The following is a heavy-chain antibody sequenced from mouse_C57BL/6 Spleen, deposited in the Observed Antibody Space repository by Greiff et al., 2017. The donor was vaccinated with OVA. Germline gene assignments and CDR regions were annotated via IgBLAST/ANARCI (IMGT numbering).Heavy chain of an antibody. CDR3: ATQRELGLYWYFDV. Sequence: VQRVESGPELVKPGASVKLSCKASGYTFTSYDINWVKQRPGQGLEWIGWIYPRDGSTKYNEKFKGKATLTVDTSSSTAYMELHSLTSEDSAVYFCATQRELGLYWYFDVWGTGTTVTVSS. CDR1: GYTFTSYD. CDR2: IYPRDGST. V-gene: IGHV1-85*01. D-gene: IGHD4-1*01. J-gene: IGHJ1*03.